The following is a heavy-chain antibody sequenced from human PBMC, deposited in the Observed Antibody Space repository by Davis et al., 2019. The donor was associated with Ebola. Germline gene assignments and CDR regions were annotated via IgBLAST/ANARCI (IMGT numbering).Heavy chain of an antibody. V-gene: IGHV3-74*01. J-gene: IGHJ4*02. CDR3: ARDGSHYDFDY. CDR1: GFTFRPYW. Sequence: HTGGSLRLSCAASGFTFRPYWMHWVRHVPGKGLEWVSHISSDASNTNYADSVRGRFTISRDNAKNTVYLQMSSLRAEDTAVYYCARDGSHYDFDYWGQGTLVTVSS. CDR2: ISSDASNT. D-gene: IGHD3-10*01.